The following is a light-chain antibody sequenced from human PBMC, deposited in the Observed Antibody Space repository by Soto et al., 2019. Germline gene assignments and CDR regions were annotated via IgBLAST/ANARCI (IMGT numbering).Light chain of an antibody. V-gene: IGKV3-20*01. CDR3: QRYGTSPPLT. CDR1: QSVSSSY. J-gene: IGKJ4*01. Sequence: EIVLTQSPGALSLYPGERATLSCRASQSVSSSYLAWYQQRPGQAPRLLIYGSSTRATGIPDRFSGSGSATDFTLTISRLEPEDFAVYYCQRYGTSPPLTFGGGTKVDIK. CDR2: GSS.